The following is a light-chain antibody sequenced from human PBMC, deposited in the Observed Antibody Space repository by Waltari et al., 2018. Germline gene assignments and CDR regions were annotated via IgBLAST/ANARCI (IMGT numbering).Light chain of an antibody. J-gene: IGLJ1*01. CDR1: DRDVGAYDF. CDR2: EVS. V-gene: IGLV2-14*01. Sequence: QSALTQPASVSGSPGQSITISCSGPDRDVGAYDFVSWYQQHPGKAPHLIIYEVSNRPSGISNRFSASKSGNTASLTISGLQAEDEADYYCSSCTTSSAPGVFGTGTRVTVL. CDR3: SSCTTSSAPGV.